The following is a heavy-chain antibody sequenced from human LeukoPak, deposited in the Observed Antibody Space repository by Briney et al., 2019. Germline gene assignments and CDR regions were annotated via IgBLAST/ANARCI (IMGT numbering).Heavy chain of an antibody. D-gene: IGHD6-19*01. Sequence: RTSETLSLTCTVSGGSISSGSYYWSWIRQPAGKGLEWIGRIYTSGSTNYNPSLKSRVTISVDTSKNQFSLRLSSVTAADTAVYYCASRITVAGNYFDYWGQGTLVTVSS. CDR2: IYTSGST. V-gene: IGHV4-61*02. CDR3: ASRITVAGNYFDY. J-gene: IGHJ4*02. CDR1: GGSISSGSYY.